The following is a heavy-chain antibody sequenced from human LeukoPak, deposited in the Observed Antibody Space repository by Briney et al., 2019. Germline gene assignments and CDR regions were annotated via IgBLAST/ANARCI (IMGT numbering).Heavy chain of an antibody. V-gene: IGHV1-18*01. CDR3: ATDARDYYYDSSGFDY. D-gene: IGHD3-22*01. CDR1: GYTFTRYG. Sequence: ASVKVSCKASGYTFTRYGISWVRQAPGEGLEWMGWISAKNGDTKYVQKFQGRVTMTTDTSTSTAYMDLRTLRSDDTAVYYCATDARDYYYDSSGFDYWGQGTLVTVSS. J-gene: IGHJ4*02. CDR2: ISAKNGDT.